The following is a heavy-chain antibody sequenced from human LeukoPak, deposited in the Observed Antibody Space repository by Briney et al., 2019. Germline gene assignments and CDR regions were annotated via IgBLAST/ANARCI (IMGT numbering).Heavy chain of an antibody. D-gene: IGHD4-17*01. CDR3: AKDLRGAQGSFDY. Sequence: PGGSLRLSCAASGFTFSSYWMSWVRQAPGKGLEWVANIKHDGSEKYYVDSVKGRFTISRDNAKNSLYLQMNSLRAEDTAVYYCAKDLRGAQGSFDYWGQGTPVTVSS. CDR2: IKHDGSEK. CDR1: GFTFSSYW. J-gene: IGHJ4*02. V-gene: IGHV3-7*01.